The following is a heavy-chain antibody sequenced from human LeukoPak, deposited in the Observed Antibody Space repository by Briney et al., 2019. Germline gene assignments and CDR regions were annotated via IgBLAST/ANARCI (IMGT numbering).Heavy chain of an antibody. J-gene: IGHJ3*02. Sequence: PGGSLRLSCAASGFTFSSYRMNWVRQAPGKGLEWVSAISGSGGSTYYADSVKGRFTLSRDNSKNRLYLQMNSLRAEHTAVYYCEKAARRITMVRGGMSDAGDAFDILGQGRMVTVSS. D-gene: IGHD3-10*01. CDR2: ISGSGGST. V-gene: IGHV3-23*01. CDR1: GFTFSSYR. CDR3: EKAARRITMVRGGMSDAGDAFDI.